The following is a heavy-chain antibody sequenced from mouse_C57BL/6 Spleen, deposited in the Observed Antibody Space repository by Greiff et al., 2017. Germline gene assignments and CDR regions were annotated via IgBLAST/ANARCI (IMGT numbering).Heavy chain of an antibody. CDR3: ASLSTMVTPYYFDY. D-gene: IGHD2-2*01. CDR1: GYTFTSYW. Sequence: VQLQQPGAELVRPGSSVKLSCKASGYTFTSYWMHWVKQRPIQGLEWIGNIDPSDSETHYNQKFKDKATLTVDKSSSTAYMQLSSLTSEDSAVYYCASLSTMVTPYYFDYWGQGTTLTVSS. J-gene: IGHJ2*01. V-gene: IGHV1-52*01. CDR2: IDPSDSET.